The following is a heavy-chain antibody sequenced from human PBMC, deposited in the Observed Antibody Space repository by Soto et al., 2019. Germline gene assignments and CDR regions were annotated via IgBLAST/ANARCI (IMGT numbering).Heavy chain of an antibody. D-gene: IGHD2-15*01. Sequence: QVQLQESGPGLVKPSQTLSLTCTVSGGSISSGNYYWSWIRQPPGKGLEWIGFISYSGSTYYSTSLRIRVTISVDTSKSQFSLKLSFVTAADTAVYYCATMGTPATGLYFFDYWGQGSLVTVSS. CDR3: ATMGTPATGLYFFDY. V-gene: IGHV4-30-4*01. J-gene: IGHJ4*02. CDR1: GGSISSGNYY. CDR2: ISYSGST.